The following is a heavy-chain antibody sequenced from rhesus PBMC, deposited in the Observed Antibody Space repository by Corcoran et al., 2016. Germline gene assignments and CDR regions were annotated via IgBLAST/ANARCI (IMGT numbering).Heavy chain of an antibody. Sequence: EVQLVESGGGLVQPGGSLRLSCAASGFTFSSYDMSWVRQALGKGLEWVSTIMNTGKTIFYADSVRGRFTISRDTDKSSLSLQMNSLNTEDMAVYYCTTKKYSGPDYWGQGVLVTVSS. D-gene: IGHD6-25*01. CDR1: GFTFSSYD. J-gene: IGHJ4*01. CDR2: IMNTGKTI. CDR3: TTKKYSGPDY. V-gene: IGHV3S4*01.